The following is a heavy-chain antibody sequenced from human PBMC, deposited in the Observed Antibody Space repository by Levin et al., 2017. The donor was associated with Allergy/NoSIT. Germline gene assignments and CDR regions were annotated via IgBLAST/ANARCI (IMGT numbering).Heavy chain of an antibody. CDR1: GFSFRTYA. CDR3: AKGVGTYYFYYAWDV. Sequence: GESLKISCVASGFSFRTYAMSWVRQAPGKGLEWVSCLSGSGDSTFYADSVKGRFTISRDNSKNTVYLQMNSLRADDTAIYYCAKGVGTYYFYYAWDVWGQGTTVTVSS. V-gene: IGHV3-23*01. J-gene: IGHJ6*02. D-gene: IGHD4-23*01. CDR2: LSGSGDST.